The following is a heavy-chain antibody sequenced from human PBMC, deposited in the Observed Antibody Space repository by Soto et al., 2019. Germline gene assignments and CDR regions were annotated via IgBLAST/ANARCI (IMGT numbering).Heavy chain of an antibody. CDR2: ISAYNGNT. Sequence: ASVKVSCKASGYTFTSYGISWVRQAPGQGLEWMGWISAYNGNTNYAQKLQGRVTMTIDTSTSTAYMVLRSLRSDDTAVFYCARERGYGDYDSGYWGQGTLVTVSS. CDR3: ARERGYGDYDSGY. V-gene: IGHV1-18*01. CDR1: GYTFTSYG. D-gene: IGHD4-17*01. J-gene: IGHJ4*02.